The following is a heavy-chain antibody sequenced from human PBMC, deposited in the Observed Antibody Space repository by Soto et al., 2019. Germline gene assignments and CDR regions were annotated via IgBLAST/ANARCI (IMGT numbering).Heavy chain of an antibody. Sequence: PSETLSLTCTVSGGSLSNYYWSWIRQPPGKGLEWIGYIYYSGSTDYNPSLRSRVTISVDTSKNQFSLKLSSATAADTAVYYCARHYHYSFSSYFDYRGQGILVTVSS. CDR2: IYYSGST. V-gene: IGHV4-59*08. CDR1: GGSLSNYY. CDR3: ARHYHYSFSSYFDY. D-gene: IGHD4-4*01. J-gene: IGHJ4*02.